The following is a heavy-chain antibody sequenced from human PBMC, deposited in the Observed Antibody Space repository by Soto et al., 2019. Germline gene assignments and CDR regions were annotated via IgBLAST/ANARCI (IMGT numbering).Heavy chain of an antibody. V-gene: IGHV4-39*01. J-gene: IGHJ4*02. CDR3: ARHIQGRDGGFDF. D-gene: IGHD3-16*01. CDR2: VYYSGST. Sequence: QLQLQESGPGLVKPSETLSLTCTVSGGSISSNSYYCGWVRQPPGKIPEWIGSVYYSGSTYCKPSLKSRVTTAVDRYKNQFSLKLSAVTAADTAVYYCARHIQGRDGGFDFWGQGTLVTVFS. CDR1: GGSISSNSYY.